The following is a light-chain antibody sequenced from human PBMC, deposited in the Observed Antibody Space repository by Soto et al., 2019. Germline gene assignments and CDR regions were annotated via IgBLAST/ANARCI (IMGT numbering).Light chain of an antibody. CDR1: SSNIGSNT. J-gene: IGLJ1*01. CDR2: SNN. V-gene: IGLV1-44*01. CDR3: AAWDDSLNGYV. Sequence: QSVLTQPPSASGTPGQRVTISCSGSSSNIGSNTVHWYQQLPGTAPKLLIYSNNQRPSGGPDRFSGSKSGTSASLAISGLQAEDEADYYCAAWDDSLNGYVFATGTKLTVL.